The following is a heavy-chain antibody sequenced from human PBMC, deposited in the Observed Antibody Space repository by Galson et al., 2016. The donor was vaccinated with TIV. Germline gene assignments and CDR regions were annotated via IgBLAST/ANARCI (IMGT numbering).Heavy chain of an antibody. J-gene: IGHJ4*02. Sequence: SLRLSCAASGFTFSDYWMLWVRRAPGKGLEWVANINQDGTQKYHLGSVKGRFTISRDNARNSVYLQMNSLRVDDTALYYCTRGSPFGAYWGQGILVTVSS. CDR2: INQDGTQK. CDR3: TRGSPFGAY. D-gene: IGHD1-26*01. CDR1: GFTFSDYW. V-gene: IGHV3-7*03.